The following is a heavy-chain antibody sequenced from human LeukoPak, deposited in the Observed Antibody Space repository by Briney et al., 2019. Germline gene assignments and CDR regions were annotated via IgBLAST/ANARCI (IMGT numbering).Heavy chain of an antibody. CDR2: ISAYNGNT. J-gene: IGHJ6*02. CDR3: ARDWYCSGGSCYSLIYNYYYGMDV. V-gene: IGHV1-18*01. CDR1: GYTFTSYG. Sequence: ASVTVSCKASGYTFTSYGISWVRQAPGQGLEWRGWISAYNGNTNYAQTLQGRVTMTTDTSTSTAYMELRSLRSDDTAVYYCARDWYCSGGSCYSLIYNYYYGMDVWGQGTTVTVSS. D-gene: IGHD2-15*01.